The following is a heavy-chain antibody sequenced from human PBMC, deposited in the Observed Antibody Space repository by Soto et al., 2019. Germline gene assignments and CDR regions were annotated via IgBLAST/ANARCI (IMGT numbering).Heavy chain of an antibody. CDR1: GYTFTSYD. CDR3: ARGPGITIFGSYYYYMDV. CDR2: MNPNSGNT. Sequence: GASVKLSCKASGYTFTSYDINWVRQATGQGLEWMGWMNPNSGNTGYAQKFQGRVTMTRNTSISTAYMELSSLRSEDTAVYYCARGPGITIFGSYYYYMDVWGKGTTVTVSS. D-gene: IGHD3-3*01. J-gene: IGHJ6*03. V-gene: IGHV1-8*01.